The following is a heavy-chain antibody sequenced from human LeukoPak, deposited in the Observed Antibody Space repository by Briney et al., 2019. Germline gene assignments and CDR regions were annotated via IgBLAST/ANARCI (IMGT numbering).Heavy chain of an antibody. CDR3: ARDFHDSSGYYDY. Sequence: SVKASCKASGGTFSSYAISWVRQAPGQGLEWMGGIIPIFGTANYAQKFQGRVTITTDESTSTAYMELSSLRSEDTAVYYCARDFHDSSGYYDYWGQGTLVTVSS. V-gene: IGHV1-69*05. D-gene: IGHD3-22*01. CDR1: GGTFSSYA. CDR2: IIPIFGTA. J-gene: IGHJ4*02.